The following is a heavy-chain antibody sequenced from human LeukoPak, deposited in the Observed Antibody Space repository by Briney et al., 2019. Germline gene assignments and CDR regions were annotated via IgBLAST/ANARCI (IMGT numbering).Heavy chain of an antibody. D-gene: IGHD3-10*01. CDR3: AKLDRITMVRGVLDY. CDR1: GFTFSSYA. J-gene: IGHJ4*02. Sequence: GGSLRLSCAASGFTFSSYAMSWVRQAPGKGLEWVSAISGSGGSTYYADSVKGRFTISRDNSKNTLYLQMNSLRAEDTAVYYCAKLDRITMVRGVLDYWGQGTLVTVSS. CDR2: ISGSGGST. V-gene: IGHV3-23*01.